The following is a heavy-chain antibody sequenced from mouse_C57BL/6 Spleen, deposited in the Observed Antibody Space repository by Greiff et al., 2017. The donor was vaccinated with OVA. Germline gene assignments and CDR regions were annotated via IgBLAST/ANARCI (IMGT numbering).Heavy chain of an antibody. D-gene: IGHD3-1*01. CDR1: GYTFTSYW. Sequence: QVQLQQPGAELVMPGASVKLSCKASGYTFTSYWMHWVKQRPGQGLEWIGEIDPSDSYPNYNQKFKGKSTLTVDKSSSTAYMQLSSLTSEDSAVYYCARSGLVYAMDYWGQGTSVTVSS. V-gene: IGHV1-69*01. CDR2: IDPSDSYP. J-gene: IGHJ4*01. CDR3: ARSGLVYAMDY.